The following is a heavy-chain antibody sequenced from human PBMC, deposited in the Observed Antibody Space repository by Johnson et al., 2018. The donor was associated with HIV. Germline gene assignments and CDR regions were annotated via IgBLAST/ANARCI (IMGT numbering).Heavy chain of an antibody. V-gene: IGHV3-20*04. J-gene: IGHJ3*02. CDR3: ARDQGNYYDSSGKPKRAFDI. Sequence: VRLVESEGGLVQPGGSLRLSCTASGFSFSDYWMTWVRQAPGKGLDWVSGVNWNGVSTNYADSVKGRFRISRDNVKNSLYLQMNSLRAEDTAVYYCARDQGNYYDSSGKPKRAFDIWGQGTMVTVSS. D-gene: IGHD3-22*01. CDR1: GFSFSDYW. CDR2: VNWNGVST.